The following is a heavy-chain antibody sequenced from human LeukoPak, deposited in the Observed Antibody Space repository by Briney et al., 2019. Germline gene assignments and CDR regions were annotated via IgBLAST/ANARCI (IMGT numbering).Heavy chain of an antibody. CDR2: IYYSGST. CDR3: ARLHGTDFDY. J-gene: IGHJ4*02. CDR1: GGSISSYY. Sequence: SETLSLTCTVSGGSISSYYWSWIRQPPGKGLEWIGYIYYSGSTNYNPSLKSRVTISVDTSKNQFSLKLSSVTAAHTAVYYCARLHGTDFDYWGQGTLVTVSS. D-gene: IGHD3-10*01. V-gene: IGHV4-59*01.